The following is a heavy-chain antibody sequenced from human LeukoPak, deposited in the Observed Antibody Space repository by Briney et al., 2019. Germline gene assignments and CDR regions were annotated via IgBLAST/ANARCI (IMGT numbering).Heavy chain of an antibody. Sequence: PGGSLRLSCAASGFIFSSYGMHWVRQAPGKGLEWVAFIRYDGSNKYYADSVKGRFTISRDNSKNTLYLQMNSLRAEDTAVYYCAKGEYSSSPFDYWGQGTLVTVSS. D-gene: IGHD6-6*01. J-gene: IGHJ4*02. CDR1: GFIFSSYG. V-gene: IGHV3-30*02. CDR3: AKGEYSSSPFDY. CDR2: IRYDGSNK.